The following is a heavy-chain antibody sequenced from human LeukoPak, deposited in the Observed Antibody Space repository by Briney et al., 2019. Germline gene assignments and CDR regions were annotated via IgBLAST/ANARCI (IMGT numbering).Heavy chain of an antibody. J-gene: IGHJ4*02. CDR1: GYPFTTYG. CDR2: ISGNDGDT. V-gene: IGHV1-18*01. D-gene: IGHD3-3*01. Sequence: GASVKVSCKASGYPFTTYGLSWVRQAPGQGLEWMGQISGNDGDTNYAQKFQGRVTMTTDTATSTAYMEPTSLRSDDTAVYYCARDVPDFWSGFDYWGQGTLVTVSP. CDR3: ARDVPDFWSGFDY.